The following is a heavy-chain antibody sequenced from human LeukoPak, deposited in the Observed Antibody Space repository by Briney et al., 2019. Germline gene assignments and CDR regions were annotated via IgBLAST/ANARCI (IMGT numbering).Heavy chain of an antibody. Sequence: ASVKVSCKASGYTFTGYYMHWVRQAPGQGLEWMGWINPNSGGTNYAQKFQGRVTMTRDTSISTAYMELSRLRSDDTAVYYCARDLYYCSSTSCYSGYYYGMDVWGQGTTVTVSS. CDR3: ARDLYYCSSTSCYSGYYYGMDV. D-gene: IGHD2-2*01. V-gene: IGHV1-2*02. J-gene: IGHJ6*02. CDR2: INPNSGGT. CDR1: GYTFTGYY.